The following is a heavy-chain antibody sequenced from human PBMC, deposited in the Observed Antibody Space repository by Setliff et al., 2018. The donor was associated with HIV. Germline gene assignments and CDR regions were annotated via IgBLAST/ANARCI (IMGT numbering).Heavy chain of an antibody. CDR1: GGSISSSNW. Sequence: PSETLSLTCAVSGGSISSSNWWSWVRQPPGKGLEWIGEIYHDGSANYNTSLRSRVTTSVDKSKSQFSLKLSSVTAADTAVYYCARAVMGDYYYYMDVWGKGTTVTV. CDR3: ARAVMGDYYYYMDV. J-gene: IGHJ6*03. V-gene: IGHV4-4*02. CDR2: IYHDGSA. D-gene: IGHD3-16*01.